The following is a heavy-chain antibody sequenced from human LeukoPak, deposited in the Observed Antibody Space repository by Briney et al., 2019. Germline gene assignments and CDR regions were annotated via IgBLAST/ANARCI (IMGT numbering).Heavy chain of an antibody. J-gene: IGHJ4*02. Sequence: TSETLSLTCTVSGGSISTYYWSWIQQPAGKGLEWIGRMYTSGSTNYNPSLKSRVTMSVDTSKNQFSLKLSSVTAADTAVYYCARAVAGFYFDYWGQGTLVTVSS. CDR2: MYTSGST. D-gene: IGHD6-19*01. V-gene: IGHV4-4*07. CDR3: ARAVAGFYFDY. CDR1: GGSISTYY.